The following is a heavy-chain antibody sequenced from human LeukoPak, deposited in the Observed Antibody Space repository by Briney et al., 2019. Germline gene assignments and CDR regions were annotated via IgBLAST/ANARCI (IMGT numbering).Heavy chain of an antibody. Sequence: ASVKVSCKASGYTFTDYYMHWVRQAPGQGLEWMGWINPNSGGTNYAQKFQGRVTMTRDTSIGTAYMELSRLGSDDTAVYYCARDHCNSTSCQTNYYYYYYMDVWGKGTTVTVSS. V-gene: IGHV1-2*02. CDR1: GYTFTDYY. CDR2: INPNSGGT. D-gene: IGHD2-2*01. CDR3: ARDHCNSTSCQTNYYYYYYMDV. J-gene: IGHJ6*03.